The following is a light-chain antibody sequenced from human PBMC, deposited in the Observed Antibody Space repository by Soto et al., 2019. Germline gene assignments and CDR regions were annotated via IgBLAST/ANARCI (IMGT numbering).Light chain of an antibody. Sequence: DIPMTQSPSTLSASVGDRVTITCRASQSISTWLAWYQQKPGKAPKLLIYKASSLEGGVPSRFGGSGSGTLFNITISSLHPDDFATYYCQQYNTYPLTFGGGTTMDIK. V-gene: IGKV1-5*03. CDR2: KAS. J-gene: IGKJ4*01. CDR1: QSISTW. CDR3: QQYNTYPLT.